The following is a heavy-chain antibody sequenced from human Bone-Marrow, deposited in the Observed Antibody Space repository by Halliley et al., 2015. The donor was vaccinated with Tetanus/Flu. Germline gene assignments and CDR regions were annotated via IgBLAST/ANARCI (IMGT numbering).Heavy chain of an antibody. CDR3: ARLVGMEANGDFHFDY. Sequence: QLVQSGAEVQKSGESLKISCKVSGYSFISYWIGWVRQMPGKGLEWMGIIYSGDSDTRYSPSFQGQVTISADRSINTAYLQWSSLKASDTAMYYCARLVGMEANGDFHFDYWGQGTLVTVSS. V-gene: IGHV5-51*01. J-gene: IGHJ4*02. CDR1: GYSFISYW. CDR2: IYSGDSDT. D-gene: IGHD4-17*01.